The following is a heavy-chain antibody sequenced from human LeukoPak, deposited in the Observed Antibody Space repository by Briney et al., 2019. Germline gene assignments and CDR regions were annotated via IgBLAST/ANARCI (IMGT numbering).Heavy chain of an antibody. V-gene: IGHV3-7*01. CDR3: ARAIAVAGRKTSWFDP. CDR2: IKQDGSEK. D-gene: IGHD6-19*01. CDR1: GFTFSSYW. J-gene: IGHJ5*02. Sequence: PGGSLRLSCAASGFTFSSYWMSWVRQAPGKGLEWVANIKQDGSEKYYVDSVKGRFTISRDNAKNSLYLQMNSLRAEGTAVYYCARAIAVAGRKTSWFDPWGQGTLVTVSS.